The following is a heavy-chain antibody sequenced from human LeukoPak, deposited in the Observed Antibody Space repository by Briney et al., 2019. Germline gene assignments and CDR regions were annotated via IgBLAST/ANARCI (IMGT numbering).Heavy chain of an antibody. D-gene: IGHD3-9*01. V-gene: IGHV3-23*01. CDR3: AKDNSGAYFDWFNYYYYYGMDV. CDR1: GFTFSSSA. Sequence: GGSLRLSCAASGFTFSSSAMSWVRQAPGKGLEWVSAISGSGGSTYYADSVKGRFTISRDNSKNTLYLQMNSLRAEDTAVYYCAKDNSGAYFDWFNYYYYYGMDVWGQGTTVTVSS. CDR2: ISGSGGST. J-gene: IGHJ6*02.